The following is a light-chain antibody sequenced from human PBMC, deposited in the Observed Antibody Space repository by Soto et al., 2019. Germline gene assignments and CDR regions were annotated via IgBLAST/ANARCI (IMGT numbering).Light chain of an antibody. Sequence: AIRMTQSPSSFSASTGDRVTITCRASQGISSYLAWYQQKPGKAPKLLLYAASTLQSGVPSRFSGSGSGTAFTLTISCLQSEDFATYYCQQYYSYPWTFGQGTKVEIK. CDR2: AAS. V-gene: IGKV1-8*01. CDR3: QQYYSYPWT. CDR1: QGISSY. J-gene: IGKJ1*01.